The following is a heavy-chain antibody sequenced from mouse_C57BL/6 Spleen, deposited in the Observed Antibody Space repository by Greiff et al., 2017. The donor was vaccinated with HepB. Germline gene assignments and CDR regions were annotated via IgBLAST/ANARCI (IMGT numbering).Heavy chain of an antibody. Sequence: QVQLKESGAELARPGASVKMSCKASGYTFTSYTMHWVKQRPGQGLEWIGYINPSSGYTKYNQKFKDKATLTADKSSSTAYMQLSSLTSEDSAVYYCARTYYSKSYAMDYWGQGTSVTVSS. V-gene: IGHV1-4*01. CDR3: ARTYYSKSYAMDY. J-gene: IGHJ4*01. D-gene: IGHD2-5*01. CDR1: GYTFTSYT. CDR2: INPSSGYT.